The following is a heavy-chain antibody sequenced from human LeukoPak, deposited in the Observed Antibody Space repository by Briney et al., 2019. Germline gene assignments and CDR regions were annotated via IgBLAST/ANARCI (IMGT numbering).Heavy chain of an antibody. CDR1: GDSISSSSYY. CDR3: ARGGYIMITFGGPTDV. D-gene: IGHD3-16*01. Sequence: SETLSLTCAVSGDSISSSSYYWGWIRQPPGKGLEWIGSIYYSGSTYYNPSLKSRVTISVDTSKNQFSLKLSSVIAADTAVYYCARGGYIMITFGGPTDVWGQGTTVTVSS. J-gene: IGHJ6*02. V-gene: IGHV4-39*07. CDR2: IYYSGST.